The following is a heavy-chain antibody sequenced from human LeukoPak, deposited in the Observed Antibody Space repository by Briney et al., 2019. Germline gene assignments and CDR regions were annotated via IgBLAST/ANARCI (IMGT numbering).Heavy chain of an antibody. J-gene: IGHJ5*02. Sequence: PSETLSLTCTVSGGSISSSSYYWGWIRQPPGKGLEWIGSIYYSGSTYYNPSFKSRVTISVDTSKNQFSLKLSSVTAADTAVYYCAREYCSSTSCYTRDNWFDPWGQGTLVTVSS. D-gene: IGHD2-2*01. CDR3: AREYCSSTSCYTRDNWFDP. V-gene: IGHV4-39*07. CDR2: IYYSGST. CDR1: GGSISSSSYY.